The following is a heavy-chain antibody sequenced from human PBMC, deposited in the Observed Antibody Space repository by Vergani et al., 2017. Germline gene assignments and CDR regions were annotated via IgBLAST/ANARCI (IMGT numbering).Heavy chain of an antibody. CDR2: ISGSGGST. J-gene: IGHJ5*02. CDR1: GFTFSSYA. D-gene: IGHD6-13*01. Sequence: EVQLLESGGGLVQPGGSLRLSCAASGFTFSSYAMSWVRQAPGKGLEWVSAISGSGGSTYYADSVKGRFTISRENSKNTLYLLMNSLRAEDTAVYYCAKERIAAGLPGHWFDPWGQGTLVTVSS. V-gene: IGHV3-23*01. CDR3: AKERIAAGLPGHWFDP.